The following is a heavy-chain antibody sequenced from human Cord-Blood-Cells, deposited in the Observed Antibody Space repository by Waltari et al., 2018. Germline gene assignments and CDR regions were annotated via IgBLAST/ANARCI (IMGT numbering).Heavy chain of an antibody. D-gene: IGHD1-26*01. CDR3: ARDGGSYYNDY. V-gene: IGHV1-2*02. CDR1: GYTFPGYY. J-gene: IGHJ4*02. Sequence: QVQLVQSGAEVKKPGASLKVPCKAPGYTFPGYYMPWGRQAPGQGLEWMGWINPNSGGTNYAQKFQGRVTMTRDTSISTAYMELSRLRSDDTAVYYCARDGGSYYNDYWGQGTLVTVSS. CDR2: INPNSGGT.